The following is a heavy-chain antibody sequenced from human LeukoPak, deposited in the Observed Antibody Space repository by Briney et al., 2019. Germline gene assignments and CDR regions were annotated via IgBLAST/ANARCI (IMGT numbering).Heavy chain of an antibody. CDR1: GYTFTGYY. Sequence: ASVKVSCKASGYTFTGYYMHWVRQAPGQGLEWMGWINPNSGDTNYAQKFQGRVTMTRDTSISTAYMELSRLRSDDTAVYYCKIGDFWSGYSINNWFDPWGQGTLVTVSS. J-gene: IGHJ5*02. CDR2: INPNSGDT. D-gene: IGHD3-3*01. V-gene: IGHV1-2*02. CDR3: KIGDFWSGYSINNWFDP.